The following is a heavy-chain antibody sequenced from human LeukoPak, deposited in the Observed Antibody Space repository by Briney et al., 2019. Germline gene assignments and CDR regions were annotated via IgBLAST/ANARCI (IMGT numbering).Heavy chain of an antibody. D-gene: IGHD2-2*01. Sequence: SVTVACMASGYTFADNEIQSRRQAHGQEFEWMGWINPNDGDTNYAQKFQGRVTMTRDTSISTAHMEVSRLRSDDTAVYYCARANFLYCSSTTCLFDYWGQGTLVTVSS. V-gene: IGHV1-2*02. J-gene: IGHJ4*02. CDR1: GYTFADNE. CDR3: ARANFLYCSSTTCLFDY. CDR2: INPNDGDT.